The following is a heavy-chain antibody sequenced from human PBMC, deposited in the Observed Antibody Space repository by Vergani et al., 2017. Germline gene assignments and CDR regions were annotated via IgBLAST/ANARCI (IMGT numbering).Heavy chain of an antibody. CDR3: AGEGSGSYYVRFDY. CDR2: IIPIFGTA. D-gene: IGHD1-26*01. V-gene: IGHV1-69*18. CDR1: GGTFSSYA. Sequence: QVQLVQSGAEVQKPGSSVKVSCKASGGTFSSYAISWVRQAPGQGLEWMGRIIPIFGTAHYAQKFQGRVTMTADESTSTAYMELSILRSEDTAVYYCAGEGSGSYYVRFDYWGQGTLVTVSS. J-gene: IGHJ4*02.